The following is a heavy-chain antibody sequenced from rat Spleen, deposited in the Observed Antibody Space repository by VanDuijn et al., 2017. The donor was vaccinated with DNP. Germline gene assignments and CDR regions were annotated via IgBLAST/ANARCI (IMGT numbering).Heavy chain of an antibody. CDR2: IWKNGAT. Sequence: QVHLKESGPGPVQPSETLSLTCTVSGFPLTSYGVSWVRQSPGKGLEWMGVIWKNGATRYNSALKSRLSFSKATSKSQVFLKLNSLQTEDTATYYCARDLIIRDTTSAMDAWGQGTSVTVSS. V-gene: IGHV2-41*01. CDR3: ARDLIIRDTTSAMDA. D-gene: IGHD4-3*01. CDR1: GFPLTSYG. J-gene: IGHJ4*01.